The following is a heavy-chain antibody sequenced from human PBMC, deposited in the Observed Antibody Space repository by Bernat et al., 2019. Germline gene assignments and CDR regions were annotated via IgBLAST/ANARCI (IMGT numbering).Heavy chain of an antibody. CDR1: GGSINSGGYY. J-gene: IGHJ6*02. CDR3: ESRSPYYYYGMDV. Sequence: QVQLQESGPGLVKPSQTLSLTCTVPGGSINSGGYYWSWIRQHPGKGLDWIGNIYYSGSTYYNPSLKGRVTISVDTSKNQFSLKLSSVTAADTAVYYCESRSPYYYYGMDVWGQGTTVTVSS. V-gene: IGHV4-31*03. CDR2: IYYSGST.